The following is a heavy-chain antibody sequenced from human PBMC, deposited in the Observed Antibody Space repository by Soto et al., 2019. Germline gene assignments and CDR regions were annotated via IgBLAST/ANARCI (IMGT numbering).Heavy chain of an antibody. J-gene: IGHJ4*02. CDR1: GFTFSDYA. V-gene: IGHV3-23*01. CDR2: ISGSGGST. D-gene: IGHD5-18*01. CDR3: AKGAAMGPFDY. Sequence: GGSLRLSCAASGFTFSDYAMSWVRQAPGKGLEWVSAISGSGGSTYYADSVKGRFTVSRDNSKNTLFLQMNSLRAEDTAVYYCAKGAAMGPFDYWGQGTLVTVSS.